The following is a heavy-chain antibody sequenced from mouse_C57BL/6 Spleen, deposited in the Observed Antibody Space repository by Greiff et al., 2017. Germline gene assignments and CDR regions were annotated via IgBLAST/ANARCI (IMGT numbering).Heavy chain of an antibody. D-gene: IGHD1-1*01. J-gene: IGHJ1*03. CDR2: INPNNGGT. CDR1: GYTFTDYY. Sequence: EVKLQQSGPELVKPGASVKISCKASGYTFTDYYMNWVKQSHGKSLEWIGDINPNNGGTSYNQKFKGKATLTVDKSSSTAYMELRSLTSEDSAVYYCARTVGGYDGSSWYFDVWGTGTTVTVSS. V-gene: IGHV1-26*01. CDR3: ARTVGGYDGSSWYFDV.